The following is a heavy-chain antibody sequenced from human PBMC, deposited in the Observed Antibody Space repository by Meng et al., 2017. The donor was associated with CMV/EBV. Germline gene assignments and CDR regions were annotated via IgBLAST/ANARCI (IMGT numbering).Heavy chain of an antibody. D-gene: IGHD6-19*01. V-gene: IGHV3-21*01. CDR2: ISSSSSYI. CDR1: GFIFSSYS. Sequence: GESLKISCAASGFIFSSYSMNWVRQAPGKGLEWVSSISSSSSYIYYADSVKGRFTISRDNAKNSLYLQMNSLRAEDTAVYYCASGVAGTSFDWFDPWGQGTLVTVSS. CDR3: ASGVAGTSFDWFDP. J-gene: IGHJ5*02.